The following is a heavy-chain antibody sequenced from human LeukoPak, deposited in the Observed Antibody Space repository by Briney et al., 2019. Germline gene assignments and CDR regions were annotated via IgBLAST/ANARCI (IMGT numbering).Heavy chain of an antibody. CDR1: GGSISRYY. CDR2: IYYSGST. D-gene: IGHD3-22*01. J-gene: IGHJ6*03. CDR3: AREEWLLLGGYYYYMDV. Sequence: SETLSLTCTVSGGSISRYYWSWIRQPPGKGLEWIGYIYYSGSTNCNPSLKSRVTMSVDTSKNQFSLKLSSVTAADTAVYYCAREEWLLLGGYYYYMDVWGKGTTVTISS. V-gene: IGHV4-59*12.